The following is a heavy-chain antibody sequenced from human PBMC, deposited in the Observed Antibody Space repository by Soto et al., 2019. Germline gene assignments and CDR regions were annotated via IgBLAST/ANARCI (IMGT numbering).Heavy chain of an antibody. V-gene: IGHV4-39*01. CDR3: ARLMFRGGDFDY. CDR2: VYYTETT. J-gene: IGHJ4*02. CDR1: GGAISGSTYY. D-gene: IGHD2-15*01. Sequence: QLQLQESGPGLVKPSETLSLTCTVSGGAISGSTYYWDWIRQFPGQGLEWMANVYYTETTAYNPSLRSRLTISVDTSKNQFSLKVKSVTAADTAIYYCARLMFRGGDFDYWGQGTLVTVSS.